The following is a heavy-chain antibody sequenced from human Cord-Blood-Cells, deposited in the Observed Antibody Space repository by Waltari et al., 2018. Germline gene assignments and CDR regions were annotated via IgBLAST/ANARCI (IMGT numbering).Heavy chain of an antibody. J-gene: IGHJ4*02. V-gene: IGHV1-24*01. D-gene: IGHD3-10*01. CDR3: ATAYYYGSGSYYNFDY. Sequence: QVQLVQSGAEVKKPGASVKVSCKVSGYTLTELSMHWVRQAPGKGLEWMGGFDPEDGETIYAQKFQGRVTITEDTSTDTAYMELSSLRSEDTAVYYCATAYYYGSGSYYNFDYWGQGTLVTVSS. CDR2: FDPEDGET. CDR1: GYTLTELS.